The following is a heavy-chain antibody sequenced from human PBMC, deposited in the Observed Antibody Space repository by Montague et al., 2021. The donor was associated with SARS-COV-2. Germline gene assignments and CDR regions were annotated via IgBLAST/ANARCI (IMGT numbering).Heavy chain of an antibody. CDR1: GGSITSGTYF. Sequence: SETLSLTCTVSGGSITSGTYFWGWIRQPPGKGLEWIVSVYYSGITYYNPSLNNRVTMSVDTSKNQSSLKLSSVTAADTAIYYCARAYGSGSYHFFDYWGQGILVAVSA. CDR2: VYYSGIT. CDR3: ARAYGSGSYHFFDY. J-gene: IGHJ4*02. D-gene: IGHD3-10*01. V-gene: IGHV4-39*01.